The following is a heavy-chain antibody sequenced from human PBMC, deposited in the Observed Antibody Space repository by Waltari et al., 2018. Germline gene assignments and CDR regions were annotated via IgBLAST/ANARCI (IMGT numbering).Heavy chain of an antibody. CDR1: GFTFSSSG. D-gene: IGHD3-22*01. CDR2: IWYDGSNK. V-gene: IGHV3-33*01. CDR3: ARAYYDSSGYSYGMDV. J-gene: IGHJ6*02. Sequence: QVQLVESGGVVVQPGRSRRLSCAASGFTFSSSGLPWVRQAPVKGLEWVAVIWYDGSNKYYADSVKGRFTISRDNSKNTLYLQMNSLRAEDTAVYYCARAYYDSSGYSYGMDVWGQGTTVTVSS.